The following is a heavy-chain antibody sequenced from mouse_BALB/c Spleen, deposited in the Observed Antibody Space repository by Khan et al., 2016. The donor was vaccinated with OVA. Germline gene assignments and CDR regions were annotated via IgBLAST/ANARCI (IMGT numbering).Heavy chain of an antibody. V-gene: IGHV3-2*02. D-gene: IGHD1-2*01. CDR3: SRTARINY. J-gene: IGHJ2*01. CDR1: GYSITSGYG. Sequence: VQLKESGPGLVKPSQSLSLTCTVTGYSITSGYGWNWIRQFPGNKLEWMGYISYSGSTNYNPSLKSRISITRDTSKNQFFLQLNSVTTEDTATXSCSRTARINYWGQGTTLTVSS. CDR2: ISYSGST.